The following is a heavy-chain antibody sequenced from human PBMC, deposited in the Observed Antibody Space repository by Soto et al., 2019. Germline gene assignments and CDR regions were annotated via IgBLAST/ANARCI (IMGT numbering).Heavy chain of an antibody. CDR3: ARDYYDSSGYYGPFDY. CDR2: IIPIFGTA. CDR1: GGTFSSYA. Sequence: ASVKVSCKASGGTFSSYAISWVRQAPGQGLEWMGGIIPIFGTANYAQKFQGRVTITADESTSTAYMELSSLRSEDTAVYYCARDYYDSSGYYGPFDYWGQGTLVTVSS. V-gene: IGHV1-69*13. J-gene: IGHJ4*02. D-gene: IGHD3-22*01.